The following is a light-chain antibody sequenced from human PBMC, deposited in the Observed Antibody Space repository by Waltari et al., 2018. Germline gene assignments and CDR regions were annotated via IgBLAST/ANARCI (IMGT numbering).Light chain of an antibody. CDR2: SNN. Sequence: QSVLTQPPSASGTPGQWVTISCSGSSSNIGSNTVNWYQQLPGTAPKLLIYSNNQRPSGVPGRFSGSKSGTSASLAISGLQSEDEADYYCAAWDDSLNGPVFGGGTKLTVL. J-gene: IGLJ3*02. V-gene: IGLV1-44*01. CDR1: SSNIGSNT. CDR3: AAWDDSLNGPV.